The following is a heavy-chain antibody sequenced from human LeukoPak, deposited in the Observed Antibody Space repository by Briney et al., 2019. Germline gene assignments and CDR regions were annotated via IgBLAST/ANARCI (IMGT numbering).Heavy chain of an antibody. CDR3: AKVVRPYSGSWPFDY. V-gene: IGHV3-21*01. Sequence: GGSLRLSCAASGFTFSSYSMNWVRQAPGKGLEWVSSISSSSSYIYYADSVKGRFTISRDNAKNSLYLQMNSLRAEDTAVYYCAKVVRPYSGSWPFDYWGQGTLVTVSS. J-gene: IGHJ4*02. D-gene: IGHD1-26*01. CDR1: GFTFSSYS. CDR2: ISSSSSYI.